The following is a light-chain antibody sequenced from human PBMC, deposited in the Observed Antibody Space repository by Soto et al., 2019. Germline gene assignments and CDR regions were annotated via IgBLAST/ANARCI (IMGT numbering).Light chain of an antibody. CDR1: QSVSSSY. Sequence: EIVLTQSPGTLSLSPGERATLSCRASQSVSSSYLAWYQQKPGQAPRIIIFGAYGRATGIPDRFSGSGSGTDFTLTISRLEPEDFAVYYCQQYGSSGTFGQGTKVDIK. J-gene: IGKJ1*01. CDR2: GAY. V-gene: IGKV3-20*01. CDR3: QQYGSSGT.